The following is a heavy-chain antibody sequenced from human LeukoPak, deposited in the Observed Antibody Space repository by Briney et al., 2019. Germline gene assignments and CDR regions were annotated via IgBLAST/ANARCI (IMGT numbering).Heavy chain of an antibody. D-gene: IGHD6-19*01. CDR1: GGTFSSYA. CDR2: IIPIFGTA. Sequence: SVKASCKASGGTFSSYAISWVRQAPGQGLEWMGGIIPIFGTANYAQKFQGRVTITTDESTSTAYMELSSLRSEDTAVYYCASPYSSGWYYFDYWGQGTLVTVSS. CDR3: ASPYSSGWYYFDY. J-gene: IGHJ4*02. V-gene: IGHV1-69*05.